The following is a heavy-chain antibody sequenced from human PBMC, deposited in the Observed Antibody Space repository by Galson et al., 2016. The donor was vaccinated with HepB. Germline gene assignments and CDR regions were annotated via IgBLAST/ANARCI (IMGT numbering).Heavy chain of an antibody. CDR1: GGSITSGGYS. CDR2: IYHTGRS. CDR3: ASSGDTGFFDY. Sequence: TLSLTYAVSGGSITSGGYSWNWIRQPQGKGLEWLGYIYHTGRSYYNPSLKSRVTIPVDRSKNQFSLRLTSVTAADTAVYYCASSGDTGFFDYWGQGTLVTVSS. D-gene: IGHD7-27*01. V-gene: IGHV4-30-2*01. J-gene: IGHJ4*02.